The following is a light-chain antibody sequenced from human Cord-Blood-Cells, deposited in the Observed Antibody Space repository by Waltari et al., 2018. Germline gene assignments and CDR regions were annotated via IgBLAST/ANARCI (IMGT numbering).Light chain of an antibody. J-gene: IGKJ4*01. V-gene: IGKV3-11*01. CDR1: QSFSSY. CDR2: DAS. CDR3: QQRSNWPPT. Sequence: EIVLTQSPATLSLSPGERATLSCRASQSFSSYLAWYQPKPGQAPRLLIYDASNRATGIPARFSGSGSGTDFTLTISSLEPEDFAVYYCQQRSNWPPTFGGGTKVEIK.